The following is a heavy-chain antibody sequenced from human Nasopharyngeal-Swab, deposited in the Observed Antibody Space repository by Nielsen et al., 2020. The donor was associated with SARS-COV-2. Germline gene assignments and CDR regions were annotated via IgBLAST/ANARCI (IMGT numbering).Heavy chain of an antibody. CDR2: ISGYNGNT. D-gene: IGHD2-15*01. J-gene: IGHJ6*02. Sequence: ASVKVSCKASGYTFTSYGISWVRQAPGQGLEWMAWISGYNGNTNYAQKLQGRVTMTIDTSTSTAYMELRSLRPDDTAVYFCAREIFSGYCSGTRCYGVIYYGMDVWGQGTTVTVSS. CDR3: AREIFSGYCSGTRCYGVIYYGMDV. CDR1: GYTFTSYG. V-gene: IGHV1-18*01.